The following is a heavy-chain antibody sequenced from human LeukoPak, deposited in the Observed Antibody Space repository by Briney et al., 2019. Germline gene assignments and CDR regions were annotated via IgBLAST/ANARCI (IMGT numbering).Heavy chain of an antibody. CDR2: IIPILGIA. V-gene: IGHV1-69*04. CDR3: ARGGYYHDSSGYLIDY. CDR1: GGTFSSYA. J-gene: IGHJ4*02. Sequence: ASVKVSCKASGGTFSSYAISWVRQAPGQGLEWMGRIIPILGIANYAQKFQGRVTITADKSTSTAYMELSSLRSEDTAVYYCARGGYYHDSSGYLIDYWGQGTLVTVSS. D-gene: IGHD3-22*01.